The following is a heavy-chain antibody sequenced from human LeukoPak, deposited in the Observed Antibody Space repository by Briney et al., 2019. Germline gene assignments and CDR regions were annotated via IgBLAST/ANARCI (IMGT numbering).Heavy chain of an antibody. CDR3: ARWDDSAWAFGN. D-gene: IGHD6-19*01. J-gene: IGHJ4*02. V-gene: IGHV4-59*08. CDR1: GGSISRYS. Sequence: WETLSLTCIVSGGSISRYSWNWIRQSPGKGLEWIGYIAHSGAISYKSSLKSRVTISVDTSKNQLSLRLTSVTAADTAVYYCARWDDSAWAFGNWGPGTLVTVSS. CDR2: IAHSGAI.